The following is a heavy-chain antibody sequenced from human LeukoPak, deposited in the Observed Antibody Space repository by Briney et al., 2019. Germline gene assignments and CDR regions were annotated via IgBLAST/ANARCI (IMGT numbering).Heavy chain of an antibody. CDR2: INPSGGST. CDR3: AREGSGGPPYY. Sequence: ASVKVSCKASGYTFTSYYMHWVRQAPGQGLEWMGIINPSGGSTSYAQKFQGRVTMTRDTSTSTVYMELSSLGPEDTAVYYCAREGSGGPPYYWGQGTLVTVSS. CDR1: GYTFTSYY. J-gene: IGHJ4*02. V-gene: IGHV1-46*01. D-gene: IGHD3-16*01.